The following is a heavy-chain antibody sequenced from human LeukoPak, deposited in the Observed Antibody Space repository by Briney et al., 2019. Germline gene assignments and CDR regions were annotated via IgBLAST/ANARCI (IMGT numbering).Heavy chain of an antibody. CDR2: IYYSGST. D-gene: IGHD3-16*02. Sequence: SETLSLTCTVSGGSISSSSYYWGWIRQPPGKGLEWIGSIYYSGSTYYNPSLKSRVTISVDTSKSQFSLKLSSVTAADTAVYYCARRPYDYVWGSYRPGGWFDPWGQGTLVTVSS. CDR1: GGSISSSSYY. J-gene: IGHJ5*02. V-gene: IGHV4-39*01. CDR3: ARRPYDYVWGSYRPGGWFDP.